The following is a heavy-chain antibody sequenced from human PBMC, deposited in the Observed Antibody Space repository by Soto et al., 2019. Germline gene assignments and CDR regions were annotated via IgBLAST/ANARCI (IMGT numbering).Heavy chain of an antibody. D-gene: IGHD2-2*01. CDR2: IYSGGTT. CDR3: ARAAYQTDYFDS. J-gene: IGHJ4*02. V-gene: IGHV3-66*01. CDR1: GFTIRNNY. Sequence: GGSLRLSCAASGFTIRNNYMSWVRLPPGKGLEWVSVIYSGGTTMHADSVRGRFTISRDTSKDILYLDMNSLRVEDTATYFCARAAYQTDYFDSWGQGTLVTVSS.